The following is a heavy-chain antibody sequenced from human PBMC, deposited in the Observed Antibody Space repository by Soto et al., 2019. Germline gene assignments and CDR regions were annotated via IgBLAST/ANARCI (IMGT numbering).Heavy chain of an antibody. Sequence: SETLSLTCTVSGGSISSGDYYWSWIRQPPGKGLEWIGYIYYSGSTYYNPSLKSRVTISVDTSKNQFSLKLSSVTAADTAVYYCASTPSKGVTAMAVFDYWGQGTLVT. CDR2: IYYSGST. D-gene: IGHD5-18*01. J-gene: IGHJ4*02. CDR3: ASTPSKGVTAMAVFDY. V-gene: IGHV4-30-4*01. CDR1: GGSISSGDYY.